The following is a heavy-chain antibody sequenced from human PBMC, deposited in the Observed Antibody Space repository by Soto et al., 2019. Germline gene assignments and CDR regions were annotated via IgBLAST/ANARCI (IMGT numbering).Heavy chain of an antibody. CDR2: ITSSGGYV. D-gene: IGHD3-3*02. CDR3: VKDEGIEAMDV. V-gene: IGHV3-21*01. CDR1: GFTFSRNT. Sequence: GGSLRLSCVTSGFTFSRNTMNWVRQAPGKGLEWVASITSSGGYVYYADSVKGRFSASRDNAKNSLSLQMDSLRPDDTAIYFCVKDEGIEAMDVWGQGTTVTVSS. J-gene: IGHJ6*02.